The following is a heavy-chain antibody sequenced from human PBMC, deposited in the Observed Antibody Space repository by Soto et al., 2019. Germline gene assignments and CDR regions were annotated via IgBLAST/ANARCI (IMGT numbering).Heavy chain of an antibody. Sequence: SETLSLTCTVSGGSISSYYWSWIRQPPGKGLEWIGYIYYSGGTNYNPSLKSRVTISVDTSKNQFSLKLSSVTAADTAVYYCARDLWAARGFDYWGQGNLVTVSS. J-gene: IGHJ4*02. CDR3: ARDLWAARGFDY. D-gene: IGHD6-6*01. CDR1: GGSISSYY. CDR2: IYYSGGT. V-gene: IGHV4-59*01.